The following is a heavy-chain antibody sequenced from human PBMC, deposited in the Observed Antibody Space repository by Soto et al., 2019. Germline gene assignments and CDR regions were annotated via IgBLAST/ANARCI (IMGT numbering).Heavy chain of an antibody. J-gene: IGHJ4*02. CDR3: AREDYGDYVVGY. V-gene: IGHV3-30-3*01. CDR1: GCIFSSYA. CDR2: ISYDRNSK. Sequence: GSLRLSCAGSGCIFSSYAIHWVHQATGKGLEWVAVISYDRNSKYYADSVKGRFTISRDNSKNTLYLQMHSLRAEDTAVYYCAREDYGDYVVGYRGKGTLVTVSS. D-gene: IGHD4-17*01.